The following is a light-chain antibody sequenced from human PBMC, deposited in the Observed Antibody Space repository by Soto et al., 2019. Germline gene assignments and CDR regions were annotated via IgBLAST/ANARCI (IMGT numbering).Light chain of an antibody. Sequence: ETVMTQSPATLSVSPGERATLSCRASQTIANNLAWYQQRPGQAPRLLIYGSSTRATGIPARFSGSGSGTEFTLTISSLQAEDFAIYYCHQYNTWPPYTFGQGTKLEIK. CDR1: QTIANN. CDR3: HQYNTWPPYT. J-gene: IGKJ2*01. CDR2: GSS. V-gene: IGKV3-15*01.